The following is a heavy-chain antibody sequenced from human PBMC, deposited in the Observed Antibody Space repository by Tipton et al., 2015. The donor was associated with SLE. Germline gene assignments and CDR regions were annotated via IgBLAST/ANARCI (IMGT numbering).Heavy chain of an antibody. V-gene: IGHV4-59*11. CDR2: IYYSGST. CDR1: GGSISSHY. Sequence: TLSLTCTVSGGSISSHYWSWIRQPPGKGLEWIGYIYYSGSTNYNSSLKSRVTMSLDTSKNQFSLKLSSVTAADTAVYYCARVPGGLPFDLWGRGTLVTVSS. CDR3: ARVPGGLPFDL. D-gene: IGHD2-21*01. J-gene: IGHJ2*01.